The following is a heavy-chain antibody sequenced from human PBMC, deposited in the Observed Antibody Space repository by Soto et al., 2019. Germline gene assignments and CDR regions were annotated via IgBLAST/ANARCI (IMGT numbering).Heavy chain of an antibody. V-gene: IGHV4-39*01. CDR1: GESISSSSYY. CDR2: IYYSGRT. CDR3: ARQRTTVVTQAYFDH. Sequence: SETLSLTCIASGESISSSSYYWGWIRQPPGKGLEWIGSIYYSGRTYYNPSFKSRVTISIDTSKSQFSLKLSSVTATDTAVYYCARQRTTVVTQAYFDHWGQGALVTVSS. J-gene: IGHJ4*02. D-gene: IGHD2-21*02.